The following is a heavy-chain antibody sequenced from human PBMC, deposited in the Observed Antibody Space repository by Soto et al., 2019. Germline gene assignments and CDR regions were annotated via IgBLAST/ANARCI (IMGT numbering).Heavy chain of an antibody. CDR2: IFYTGNT. Sequence: SETLSLTCSVSGGSISSSTSYWGWIRQPPGKGLEWIGSIFYTGNTYYNPSLRSRVTISVSTSKNQFSLKLSSVTAADTAVYSCARQEFSLYSSNWYCIDSWGQVTLVTVSS. D-gene: IGHD6-13*01. V-gene: IGHV4-39*01. CDR1: GGSISSSTSY. J-gene: IGHJ4*02. CDR3: ARQEFSLYSSNWYCIDS.